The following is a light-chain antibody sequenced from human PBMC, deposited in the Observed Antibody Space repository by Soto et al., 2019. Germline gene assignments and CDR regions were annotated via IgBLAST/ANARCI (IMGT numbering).Light chain of an antibody. CDR1: SSNIGAGYD. CDR2: GNS. V-gene: IGLV1-40*01. J-gene: IGLJ2*01. CDR3: QSYDSSLSGSVV. Sequence: QPVLTQPPSVSGAPGQRVTISCTGSSSNIGAGYDVHWYQQLPGTAPKLLIYGNSNRPSGVPDRFSGSKSGTSASLAITGLQAEDEADYYCQSYDSSLSGSVVFDGGTKLTVL.